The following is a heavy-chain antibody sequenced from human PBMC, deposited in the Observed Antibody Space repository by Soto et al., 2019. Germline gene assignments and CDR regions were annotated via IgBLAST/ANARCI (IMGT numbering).Heavy chain of an antibody. CDR1: GYSIIAYY. J-gene: IGHJ4*02. D-gene: IGHD3-10*01. CDR3: GRDDYGIFPY. CDR2: IDPKNGGT. V-gene: IGHV1-2*02. Sequence: SVKVSFKASGYSIIAYYIHWVRQAPGQGLEWMGWIDPKNGGTVSAQKFQGRLTMTRDTSISTVYMDLSGLTSDDTALYYCGRDDYGIFPYWGQGSLVTVSS.